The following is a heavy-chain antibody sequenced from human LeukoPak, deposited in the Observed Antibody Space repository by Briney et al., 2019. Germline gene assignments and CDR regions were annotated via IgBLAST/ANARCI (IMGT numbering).Heavy chain of an antibody. Sequence: SETLSLTCTVSGGSVSSGSYYWSWIRQPPGKGLEWIGYIYYSGSTNYNPSLKSRVTISVDTSKNQFSLKLSSVTAADTAVYYCARGVRAVAPLWYWGQGTLVTVSS. V-gene: IGHV4-61*01. CDR3: ARGVRAVAPLWY. J-gene: IGHJ4*02. CDR1: GGSVSSGSYY. CDR2: IYYSGST. D-gene: IGHD6-19*01.